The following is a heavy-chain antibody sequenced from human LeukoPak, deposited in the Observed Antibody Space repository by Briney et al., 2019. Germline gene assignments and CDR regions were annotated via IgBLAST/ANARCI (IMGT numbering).Heavy chain of an antibody. CDR1: GFTFNNYA. Sequence: PGGSLRLSCAASGFTFNNYAMSWVRQAPGKGPEWVSAIRGSGDNTYYADSVKGRFTISRDNSKNTLYLQMNSLRAEDTAVYYCAKESGAGRYYYYYGMDVWGQGTTVTVSS. CDR3: AKESGAGRYYYYYGMDV. D-gene: IGHD6-19*01. CDR2: IRGSGDNT. V-gene: IGHV3-23*01. J-gene: IGHJ6*02.